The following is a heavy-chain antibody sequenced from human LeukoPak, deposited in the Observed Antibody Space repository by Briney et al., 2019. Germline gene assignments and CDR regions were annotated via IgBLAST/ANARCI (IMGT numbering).Heavy chain of an antibody. CDR2: ISYDGSNK. CDR1: GFTFSSYA. J-gene: IGHJ4*02. V-gene: IGHV3-30-3*01. Sequence: GGSMRLSCAAYGFTFSSYAMHWVRQAPGKGLEWVAVISYDGSNKYYADSVKGRFTISRDNSKNTLYLQMNSLRAEDTAVYYCSREIYYYYLLYWGQASLVIDS. CDR3: SREIYYYYLLY. D-gene: IGHD3-22*01.